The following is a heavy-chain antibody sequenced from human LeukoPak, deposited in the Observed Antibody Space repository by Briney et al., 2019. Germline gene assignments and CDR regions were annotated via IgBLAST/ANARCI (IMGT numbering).Heavy chain of an antibody. J-gene: IGHJ6*02. CDR2: ISSNGGST. V-gene: IGHV3-64*04. CDR3: ARDNPNYYGSGSYSPTWYYGMDV. CDR1: GFTFSSNA. Sequence: GGSLRLSCSASGFTFSSNAMHWVRQAPGKGLECVSAISSNGGSTYYADSVKGRFTISRDNSKNTLYLQMNSLRAEDTAVYYCARDNPNYYGSGSYSPTWYYGMDVWGQGTTVTVSS. D-gene: IGHD3-10*01.